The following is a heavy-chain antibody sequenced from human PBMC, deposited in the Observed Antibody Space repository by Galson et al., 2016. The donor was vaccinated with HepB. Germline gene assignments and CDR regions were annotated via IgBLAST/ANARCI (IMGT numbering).Heavy chain of an antibody. D-gene: IGHD3-22*01. V-gene: IGHV5-10-1*01. CDR3: ARLPNNYYDSSGYRSDAFYI. CDR2: IDPSDSYT. Sequence: QSGAEVKKPGESLRISCKGSGSSFTSYWISWVRQMPGKGLEWMGRIDPSDSYTNYSPSFQGHVTISADKSISTAYLQWSSLKASDTAMYYCARLPNNYYDSSGYRSDAFYIWGQGTMVTVSS. J-gene: IGHJ3*02. CDR1: GSSFTSYW.